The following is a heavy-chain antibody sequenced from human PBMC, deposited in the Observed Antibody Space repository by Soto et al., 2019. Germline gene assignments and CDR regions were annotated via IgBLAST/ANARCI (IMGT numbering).Heavy chain of an antibody. D-gene: IGHD6-19*01. Sequence: PGGSLRLSCAASGFTFTDYYMSWIRQAPGRGLEWVAGIRWNSGTMDYADSLKGRFTISRDNAKKSLYLEMNSLTPEDTASYYCARGGAVAGPLDHWGQGILVNVSS. CDR1: GFTFTDYY. J-gene: IGHJ4*02. CDR3: ARGGAVAGPLDH. CDR2: IRWNSGTM. V-gene: IGHV3-11*01.